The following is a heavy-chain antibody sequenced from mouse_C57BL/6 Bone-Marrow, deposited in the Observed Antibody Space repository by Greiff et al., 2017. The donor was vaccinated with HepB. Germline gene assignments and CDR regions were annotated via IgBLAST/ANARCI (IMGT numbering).Heavy chain of an antibody. CDR2: IRNKANGYTT. D-gene: IGHD1-1*01. Sequence: EVKVVESGGGLVQPGGSLSLSCAASGFTFTDYYMSWVRQPPGKALEWLGFIRNKANGYTTEYSASVKGRFTISRDNSQSILYLQMNALRAEDSATYYCARYNYGSVWYFDVWGTGTTVTVSS. J-gene: IGHJ1*03. V-gene: IGHV7-3*01. CDR3: ARYNYGSVWYFDV. CDR1: GFTFTDYY.